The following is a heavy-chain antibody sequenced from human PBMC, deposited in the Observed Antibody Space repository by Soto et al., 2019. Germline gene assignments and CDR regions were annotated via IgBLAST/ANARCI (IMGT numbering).Heavy chain of an antibody. CDR3: ARARYSSRWGTFDS. V-gene: IGHV1-69*01. CDR1: GGSFSTNE. J-gene: IGHJ5*02. D-gene: IGHD6-19*01. CDR2: IFPNVGTA. Sequence: QVHLVQSGAEVKRPGSSVKVSCKAFGGSFSTNEIDWVRQAPGQGLEWMGRIFPNVGTADYAQKFQGRLTIIADESTTTVYMQLSRLTSAYTAVYFCARARYSSRWGTFDSWGQGTQVAVSS.